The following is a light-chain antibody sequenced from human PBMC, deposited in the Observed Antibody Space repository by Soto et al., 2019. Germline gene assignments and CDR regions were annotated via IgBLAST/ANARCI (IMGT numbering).Light chain of an antibody. V-gene: IGLV1-40*01. CDR3: QSYDSSLSGGM. J-gene: IGLJ3*02. Sequence: QSVLTQPPSVSGTPGQRVTISCTWSGSNIGPTYDVHWYQHLPGTAPKLLIYGNNNRPSGVPDRFSGSKSGTSASLAITGLQAEDEADYYCQSYDSSLSGGMFGGGTKLTVL. CDR2: GNN. CDR1: GSNIGPTYD.